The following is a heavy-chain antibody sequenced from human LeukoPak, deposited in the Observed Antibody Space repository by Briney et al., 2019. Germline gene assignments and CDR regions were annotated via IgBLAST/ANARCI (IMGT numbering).Heavy chain of an antibody. CDR2: FDPEDGET. Sequence: ASVKVACKISGYTLTELSMCWVRQAPVKALEWMGGFDPEDGETIYAQKFQGRVTMTEDTSTDTAYMEPSSLRSEDTAMYYCATEGVVVDWFDPWGQGTLVTVSS. V-gene: IGHV1-24*01. D-gene: IGHD2-15*01. CDR1: GYTLTELS. J-gene: IGHJ5*02. CDR3: ATEGVVVDWFDP.